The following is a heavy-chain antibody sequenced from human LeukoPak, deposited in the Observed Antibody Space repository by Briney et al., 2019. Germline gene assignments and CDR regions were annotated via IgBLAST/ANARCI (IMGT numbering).Heavy chain of an antibody. Sequence: PSETLSLTCAVYGGSFSGYYWSWIRQPPGKGLEWIGSIHYSGSAYYNPSLKSRVTISVDTSKNQFSLKLSSVTAADTAVYYCARQSGSYVKSDYWGQGTLVTASS. J-gene: IGHJ4*02. D-gene: IGHD1-26*01. CDR2: IHYSGSA. V-gene: IGHV4-34*01. CDR3: ARQSGSYVKSDY. CDR1: GGSFSGYY.